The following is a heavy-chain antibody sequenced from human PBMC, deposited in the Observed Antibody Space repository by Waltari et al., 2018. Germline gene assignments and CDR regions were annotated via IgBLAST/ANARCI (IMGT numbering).Heavy chain of an antibody. CDR3: VKQRVRASPIFDY. CDR1: GFTFSSSA. Sequence: EVQLVESGGGLVQPGGSLKLSCATSGFTFSSSAMTWVRQAPGRGLEWVADISVGGGTTYDADSVKGRFTISRDNSKNILYLQMNSLRAEDTAFYYCVKQRVRASPIFDYWGLGTLVTVSS. CDR2: ISVGGGTT. V-gene: IGHV3-23*04. D-gene: IGHD6-25*01. J-gene: IGHJ4*02.